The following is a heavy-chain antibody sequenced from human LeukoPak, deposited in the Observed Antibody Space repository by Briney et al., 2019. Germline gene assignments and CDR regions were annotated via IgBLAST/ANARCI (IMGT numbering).Heavy chain of an antibody. CDR2: VMSGRGST. CDR1: GFSVSDYS. Sequence: PGGSLRLSCAASGFSVSDYSISWIRQSLGKGPEWTSYVMSGRGSTNYADSVKGRFTISRDNAKNSVALQMDGLRADDTAVYFCTRERRGSYYAFESWGQGTLVTVSS. V-gene: IGHV3-11*05. CDR3: TRERRGSYYAFES. J-gene: IGHJ4*02. D-gene: IGHD3-16*01.